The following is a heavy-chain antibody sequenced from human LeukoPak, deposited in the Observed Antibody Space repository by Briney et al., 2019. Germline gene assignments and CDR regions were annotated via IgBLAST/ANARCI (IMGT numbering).Heavy chain of an antibody. V-gene: IGHV4-59*01. CDR1: GGSISTYY. CDR3: ARSTVDTAMVLGY. CDR2: ISSIGNT. J-gene: IGHJ4*02. D-gene: IGHD5-18*01. Sequence: SETLSLTCTVSGGSISTYYWSWVRRPPGKGLQWIGYISSIGNTKYNPSLKSRVTISIDTSKNQLSLKLSSVTAADTAVYYCARSTVDTAMVLGYWGQGTLITVSS.